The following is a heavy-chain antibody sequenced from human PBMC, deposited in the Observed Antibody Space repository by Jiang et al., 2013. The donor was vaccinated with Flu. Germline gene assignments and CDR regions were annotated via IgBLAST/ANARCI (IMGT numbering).Heavy chain of an antibody. CDR2: IYTSGSA. D-gene: IGHD6-6*01. V-gene: IGHV4-61*02. Sequence: GSGLVKPSQTLSLTCTLSGGSISSGSYYWSWIRQPAGQELEWIGRIYTSGSANYNPSLKSRVTISVDTSKNQFSLKLSSVTAADTAVYYCAREVVDYSSSPRFDVWGQGTLVTVSS. CDR1: GGSISSGSYY. CDR3: AREVVDYSSSPRFDV. J-gene: IGHJ4*02.